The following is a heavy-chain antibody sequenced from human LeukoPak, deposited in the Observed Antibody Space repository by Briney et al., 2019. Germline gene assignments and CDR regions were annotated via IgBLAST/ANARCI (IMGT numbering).Heavy chain of an antibody. CDR3: ARDIRYGGKQPIYYYYGMDV. J-gene: IGHJ6*02. Sequence: GGSLRLSCAASGFTFSSYAMHWVRQAPGKGLEWVAVISYDGSNKYYADSVKGRFTISRDNSKNTLYLQMNSLRAEDTAVYYCARDIRYGGKQPIYYYYGMDVWSQGTTVTVSS. CDR2: ISYDGSNK. D-gene: IGHD4-23*01. CDR1: GFTFSSYA. V-gene: IGHV3-30-3*01.